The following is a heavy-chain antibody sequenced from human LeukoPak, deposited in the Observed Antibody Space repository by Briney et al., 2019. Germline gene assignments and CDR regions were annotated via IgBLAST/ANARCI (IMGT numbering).Heavy chain of an antibody. CDR3: ARDRYYDSSGYYSGY. V-gene: IGHV1-18*01. CDR1: GYTFTSYG. Sequence: ASVKVSCKASGYTFTSYGISWVRHAPGQGLEWMGWISAYNGNTNYAQKVQGRVTMTTDTSTSTAYMELRSLRSDDTAVYYCARDRYYDSSGYYSGYWGQGTLVTVSS. D-gene: IGHD3-22*01. J-gene: IGHJ4*02. CDR2: ISAYNGNT.